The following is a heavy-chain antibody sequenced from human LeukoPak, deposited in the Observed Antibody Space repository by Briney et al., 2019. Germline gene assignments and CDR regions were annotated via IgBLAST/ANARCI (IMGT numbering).Heavy chain of an antibody. D-gene: IGHD3-10*01. V-gene: IGHV4-39*07. CDR3: AGYHKGAFGELLADY. J-gene: IGHJ4*02. CDR2: IYYSGST. Sequence: SETLSLTCTVSGGSISSSSYYWGWIRQPPGKGLEWIGSIYYSGSTYYNPSLKSRVTISVDTSKNQFSLKLSSVTAADTAVYYCAGYHKGAFGELLADYWDQGTLVTVSS. CDR1: GGSISSSSYY.